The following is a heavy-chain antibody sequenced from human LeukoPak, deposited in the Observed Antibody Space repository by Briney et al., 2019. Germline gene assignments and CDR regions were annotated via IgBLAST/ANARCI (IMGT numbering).Heavy chain of an antibody. V-gene: IGHV3-66*01. D-gene: IGHD6-19*01. CDR2: IYSGGST. Sequence: PGGSLRLSCAASGLTVSSNYMSWVRQAPGKGLEWVSLIYSGGSTYYADSVKGRFTISRDNSRNTLYLQMNSLRAEDTAVYYCARDSWAVAGLYYWGQGTLVTVSS. CDR1: GLTVSSNY. CDR3: ARDSWAVAGLYY. J-gene: IGHJ4*02.